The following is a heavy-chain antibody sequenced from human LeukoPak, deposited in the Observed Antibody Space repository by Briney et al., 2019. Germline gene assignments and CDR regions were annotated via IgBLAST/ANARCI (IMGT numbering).Heavy chain of an antibody. J-gene: IGHJ4*02. CDR1: GYTLTGYY. CDR2: INPNSGGT. V-gene: IGHV1-2*02. D-gene: IGHD3-9*01. Sequence: ASVKVSCKASGYTLTGYYMHWVRQAPGQGLEWMGWINPNSGGTNYAQKFQGRVTMTRDTSISTAYMELSRLRSDDTAVYYCARPPHKRDILTGYYTYWGQGTLVTVSS. CDR3: ARPPHKRDILTGYYTY.